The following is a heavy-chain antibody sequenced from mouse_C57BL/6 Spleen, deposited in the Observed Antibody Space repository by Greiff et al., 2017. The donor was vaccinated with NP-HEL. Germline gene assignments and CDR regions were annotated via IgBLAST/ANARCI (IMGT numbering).Heavy chain of an antibody. D-gene: IGHD3-2*02. CDR3: ASQTAQATLGWFAY. CDR1: GYTFTSYW. V-gene: IGHV1-69*01. J-gene: IGHJ3*01. CDR2: IDPSDSYT. Sequence: QVQLQQPGAELVMPGASVKLSCKASGYTFTSYWMHWVKQRPGQGLEWIGEIDPSDSYTNYNQKFKGKSTLTVDKSSSTAYMQLSSLTSEDSAVYYCASQTAQATLGWFAYWGQGTLVTVSA.